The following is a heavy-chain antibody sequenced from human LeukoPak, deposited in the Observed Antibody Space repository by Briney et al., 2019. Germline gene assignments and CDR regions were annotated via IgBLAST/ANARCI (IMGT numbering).Heavy chain of an antibody. CDR2: IYTSGST. D-gene: IGHD6-13*01. CDR3: ARGVGAAAGNYYYYYGMDV. CDR1: GGSFSGYY. J-gene: IGHJ6*02. Sequence: SETLSLTCAVYGGSFSGYYWSWIRQPAGKGLEWIGRIYTSGSTNYNPSLKSRVTMSVDTSKNQFSLKLSSVTAADTAVYYCARGVGAAAGNYYYYYGMDVWGQGTTVTVSS. V-gene: IGHV4-59*10.